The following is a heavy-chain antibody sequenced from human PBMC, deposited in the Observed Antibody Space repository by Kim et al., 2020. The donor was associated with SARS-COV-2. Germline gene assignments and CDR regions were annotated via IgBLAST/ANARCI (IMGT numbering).Heavy chain of an antibody. CDR3: ARHALPYYYDQQLFDY. Sequence: SETLSLTCTVSGGSISSSSYYWGWIRQPPGKGLEWIGSIYYSGSTYYNPSLKSRVTISVDTSKNQFSLKLSSVTAADTAVYYCARHALPYYYDQQLFDYCGQGTLVTVSS. CDR1: GGSISSSSYY. CDR2: IYYSGST. J-gene: IGHJ4*02. D-gene: IGHD3-22*01. V-gene: IGHV4-39*01.